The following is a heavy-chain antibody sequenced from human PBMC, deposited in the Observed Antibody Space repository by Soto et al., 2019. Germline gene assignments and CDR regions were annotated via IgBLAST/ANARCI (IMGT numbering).Heavy chain of an antibody. Sequence: ESLRLPCASSGFTFSRYANSWVRQAPGKGLEWVSAISGSGGSTYYADSVKGRFTISSDNSKNTLYLQMNSLRAEDTAVYYCAKPLELRGYYYVMDVWGQGTKVIVSS. CDR1: GFTFSRYA. J-gene: IGHJ6*02. D-gene: IGHD1-7*01. V-gene: IGHV3-23*01. CDR3: AKPLELRGYYYVMDV. CDR2: ISGSGGST.